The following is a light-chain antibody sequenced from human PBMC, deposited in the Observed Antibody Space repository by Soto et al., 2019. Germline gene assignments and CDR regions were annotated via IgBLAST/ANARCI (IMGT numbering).Light chain of an antibody. CDR1: SSNIGRNS. V-gene: IGLV1-44*01. J-gene: IGLJ2*01. CDR3: AAWDDSLNGVV. CDR2: SSN. Sequence: QSVLTQPPSASGTPGQRVTISCSGSSSNIGRNSVNWYQQLPGTAPKLLMYSSNQRPSGVPDRFSGSKSGTSASLAISGLQSEDEADYYCAAWDDSLNGVVFVGGTKLTVL.